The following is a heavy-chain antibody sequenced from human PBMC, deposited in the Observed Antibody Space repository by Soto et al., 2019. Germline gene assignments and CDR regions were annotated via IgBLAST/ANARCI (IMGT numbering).Heavy chain of an antibody. J-gene: IGHJ5*02. CDR2: ITAGNGNT. CDR1: GYTFTSYT. CDR3: ARTAGPTPFDP. Sequence: ASVKVSCKASGYTFTSYTMHWVRQAPGQRLEWMGWITAGNGNTKYSQKFQGRVTITRDTSASTVYMELNSLTSEDTAVYYCARTAGPTPFDPWGKGTPVTVSS. V-gene: IGHV1-3*01. D-gene: IGHD6-19*01.